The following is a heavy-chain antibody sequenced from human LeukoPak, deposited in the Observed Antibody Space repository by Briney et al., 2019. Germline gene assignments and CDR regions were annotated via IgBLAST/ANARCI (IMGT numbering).Heavy chain of an antibody. D-gene: IGHD6-13*01. V-gene: IGHV1-18*01. CDR3: ARDKYIGSTTEFDY. CDR1: GYTFTSYG. J-gene: IGHJ4*02. Sequence: ASVKVSCKASGYTFTSYGISWVRQAPGQGLEWMGWISAYNGNTNYAQKLQGRVTMTTDTSTSTAYMELRSLRSDDAAVYYCARDKYIGSTTEFDYWGQGTLVTVSS. CDR2: ISAYNGNT.